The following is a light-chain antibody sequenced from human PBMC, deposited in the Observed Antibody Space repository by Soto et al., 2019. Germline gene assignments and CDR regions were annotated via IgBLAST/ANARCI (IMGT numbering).Light chain of an antibody. V-gene: IGKV1-5*01. CDR2: DAS. J-gene: IGKJ1*01. Sequence: DIQMTQSPSTLSASVVDRVTLACRASQSISSWLAWYQQKPGKAPKVLIYDASSLQSGVPSRFSGSGAGTEFTLTISSLQPDDFATYYCQQYNGYSSTFGQGTKVDIK. CDR3: QQYNGYSST. CDR1: QSISSW.